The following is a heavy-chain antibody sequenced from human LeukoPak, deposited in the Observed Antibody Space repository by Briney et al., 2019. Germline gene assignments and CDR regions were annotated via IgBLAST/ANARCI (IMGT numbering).Heavy chain of an antibody. CDR3: ARECSVRGVGCRPLPYDAFDI. CDR1: GGTFSSYA. D-gene: IGHD6-25*01. J-gene: IGHJ3*02. CDR2: IIPIFGTA. V-gene: IGHV1-69*06. Sequence: GASVKVSCKASGGTFSSYAISWVRQAPGQGLEWMGGIIPIFGTANYAQKFQGRVTITADKSTSTAYMELSSLRSEDTAVYYCARECSVRGVGCRPLPYDAFDIWGQGTMVTVSS.